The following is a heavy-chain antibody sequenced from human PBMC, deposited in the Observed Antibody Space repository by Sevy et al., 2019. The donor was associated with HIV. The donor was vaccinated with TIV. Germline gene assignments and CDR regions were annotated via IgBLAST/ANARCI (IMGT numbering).Heavy chain of an antibody. CDR3: TRGKGSSDY. J-gene: IGHJ4*02. CDR1: GFTFGTYN. D-gene: IGHD6-6*01. V-gene: IGHV3-48*01. Sequence: GGSLRLSCTASGFTFGTYNMNWVRQAPGKGLEWISYISSSSNTIDYADSVKGRFTISRDNAKNSVYLQMNSLRGEDTAVYYCTRGKGSSDYWGQGTLVTVSS. CDR2: ISSSSNTI.